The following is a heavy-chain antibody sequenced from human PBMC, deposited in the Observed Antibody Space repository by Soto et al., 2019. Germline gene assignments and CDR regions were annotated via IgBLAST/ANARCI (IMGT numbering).Heavy chain of an antibody. CDR3: ARGGDNVGATTVHDVGY. V-gene: IGHV1-2*02. J-gene: IGHJ4*02. Sequence: QVQRVQSGAEVKKPGASVKVSCKASGYTFTGYYMHWVRQAPGQGLEWMGWINPNSGGTNYAQKFQGRVTMTRDTSISKGYRGLSRVRSDDTAVFYCARGGDNVGATTVHDVGYWGQGTLVTVSS. CDR2: INPNSGGT. D-gene: IGHD1-26*01. CDR1: GYTFTGYY.